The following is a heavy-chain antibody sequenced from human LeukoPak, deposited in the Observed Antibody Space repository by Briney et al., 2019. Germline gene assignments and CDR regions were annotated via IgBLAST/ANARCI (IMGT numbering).Heavy chain of an antibody. J-gene: IGHJ3*02. CDR2: INPNSGGT. Sequence: ASVKVSCKASGYTFTGYYMHWVRQAPGQGLEWMGWINPNSGGTNYAQKFQGRVTMTRDTSISTAYMELSRLSSDDTAVYYCASSYRYCSSTSCYHDAFDIWGQGTMVTVSS. D-gene: IGHD2-2*01. CDR1: GYTFTGYY. V-gene: IGHV1-2*02. CDR3: ASSYRYCSSTSCYHDAFDI.